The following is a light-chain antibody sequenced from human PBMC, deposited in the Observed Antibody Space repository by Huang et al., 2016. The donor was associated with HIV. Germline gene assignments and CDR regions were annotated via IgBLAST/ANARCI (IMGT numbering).Light chain of an antibody. CDR3: QKYNSAPRVWT. V-gene: IGKV1-27*01. Sequence: IQMTQSPSSLSASVGDRVTITCRASQGISNYLAWYQQKPGKVPKLLIYAASTLQSGVPSRFSGSGSGTDFTLTISSLQPEDVATYYCQKYNSAPRVWTFGQGTKVEIK. J-gene: IGKJ1*01. CDR2: AAS. CDR1: QGISNY.